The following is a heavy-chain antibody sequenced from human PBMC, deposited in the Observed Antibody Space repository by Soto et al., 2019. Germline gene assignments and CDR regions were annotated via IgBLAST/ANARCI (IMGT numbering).Heavy chain of an antibody. CDR3: ARLLPLYYDILTGYPCWFDP. Sequence: GESLKISCKGSGYSFTSYWIGWVRQMPGKGLEWMGIIYPGDSDTRYSPSFQGQVTISADKSISTAYLQWSSLKASDTAMYYCARLLPLYYDILTGYPCWFDPWGQGTLVTVSS. CDR1: GYSFTSYW. CDR2: IYPGDSDT. D-gene: IGHD3-9*01. J-gene: IGHJ5*02. V-gene: IGHV5-51*01.